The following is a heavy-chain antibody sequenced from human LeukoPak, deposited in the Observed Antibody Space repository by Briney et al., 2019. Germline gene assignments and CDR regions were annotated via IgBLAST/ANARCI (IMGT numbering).Heavy chain of an antibody. CDR2: ISGYNGNT. CDR1: GYTFNIYG. CDR3: ARGDYGGSADY. Sequence: GASVKVSCKASGYTFNIYGINWVRQAPGQGLEWMGWISGYNGNTKYAQKFQGRVTMTTGTSTSTAYMGLRSLRSDDTAVFYCARGDYGGSADYWGQGTLVTVSS. D-gene: IGHD4-23*01. J-gene: IGHJ4*02. V-gene: IGHV1-18*01.